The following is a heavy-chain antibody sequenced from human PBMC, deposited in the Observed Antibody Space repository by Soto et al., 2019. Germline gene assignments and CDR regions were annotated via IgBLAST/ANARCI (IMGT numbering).Heavy chain of an antibody. V-gene: IGHV4-59*12. J-gene: IGHJ4*02. CDR1: GDSISRNF. D-gene: IGHD5-12*01. CDR3: ARERSGYDRAVDY. Sequence: PSQTLSLTCSVCGDSISRNFWSWVLQRPGTGLEWIGYIYFGGTTQSNPSLKGRATISVDTSKNQFSLKLSSVTAADTAVYYCARERSGYDRAVDYWGQGTLVTVSS. CDR2: IYFGGTT.